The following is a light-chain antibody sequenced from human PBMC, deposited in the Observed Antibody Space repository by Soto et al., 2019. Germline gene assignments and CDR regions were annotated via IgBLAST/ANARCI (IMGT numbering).Light chain of an antibody. CDR1: QSVSGY. CDR3: QQYNNWPPWT. J-gene: IGKJ1*01. Sequence: IVMTQSPGTVSVFPGETVTLSCSASQSVSGYLDWFHQKPGQAPRLVLLRIFTRAIGVPARFSGSGSGTEFTLTISSLQSEDFAVYYCQQYNNWPPWTFGQGTKVDIK. V-gene: IGKV3-15*01. CDR2: RIF.